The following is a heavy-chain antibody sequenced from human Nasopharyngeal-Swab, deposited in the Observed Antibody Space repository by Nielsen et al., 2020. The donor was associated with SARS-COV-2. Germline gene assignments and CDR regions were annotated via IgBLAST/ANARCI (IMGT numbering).Heavy chain of an antibody. J-gene: IGHJ3*02. CDR3: DRSTSWFDAFDI. CDR1: GFTFSSYW. CDR2: ISGSGGST. D-gene: IGHD2-2*01. Sequence: GESLKISCAASGFTFSSYWMHWVRQAPGKGLEWVSAISGSGGSTYYADSVKGRFTISRDNSKNTLYLQMNSLRAEDTAVYYCDRSTSWFDAFDIWGQGTMVTVSS. V-gene: IGHV3-23*01.